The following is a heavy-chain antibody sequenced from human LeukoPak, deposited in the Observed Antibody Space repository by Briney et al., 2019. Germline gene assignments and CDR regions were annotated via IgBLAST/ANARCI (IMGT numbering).Heavy chain of an antibody. V-gene: IGHV3-23*01. Sequence: GGSLRLPCVASGFDFSNTGMTWVRQAPGRGLEWVSTISPTSAGTHYLDSVKGRFTISRDNSKNTLSLEMNSLRADDTATYYCARDAGGAWPFDYWGQGTRVIVSS. CDR1: GFDFSNTG. CDR2: ISPTSAGT. D-gene: IGHD4-17*01. J-gene: IGHJ4*02. CDR3: ARDAGGAWPFDY.